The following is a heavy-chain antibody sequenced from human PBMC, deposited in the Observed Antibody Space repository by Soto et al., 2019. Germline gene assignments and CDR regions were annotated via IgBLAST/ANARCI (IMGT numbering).Heavy chain of an antibody. CDR2: INAGNGNT. J-gene: IGHJ6*02. Sequence: QVQLVQSGAEVKKPGASVKVSCKASGYTFTSYAIHWVRQALGQRLEWMGWINAGNGNTKYSKKFQGRVTITRDTSASTVYMELSSLRSEVTAVYYCAGDYGDPTYPYGMEVWGQGSTVTVSS. CDR3: AGDYGDPTYPYGMEV. V-gene: IGHV1-3*01. D-gene: IGHD4-17*01. CDR1: GYTFTSYA.